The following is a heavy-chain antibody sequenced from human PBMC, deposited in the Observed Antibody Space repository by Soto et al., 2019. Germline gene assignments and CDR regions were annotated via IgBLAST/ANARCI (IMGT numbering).Heavy chain of an antibody. D-gene: IGHD3-10*01. CDR1: GFTFSDYY. CDR2: ISSSGSTI. Sequence: GSLRLSCAASGFTFSDYYMSWIRQAPGKGLEWVSYISSSGSTIYYADSVKGRFTISRDNAKNSLYPQMNSLRAEDTAVYYCARGTLITMVSYYFDYWGQGTLVTVSS. CDR3: ARGTLITMVSYYFDY. J-gene: IGHJ4*02. V-gene: IGHV3-11*01.